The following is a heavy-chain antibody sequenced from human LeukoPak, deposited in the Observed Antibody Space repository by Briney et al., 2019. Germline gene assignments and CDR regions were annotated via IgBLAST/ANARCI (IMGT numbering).Heavy chain of an antibody. D-gene: IGHD1-26*01. J-gene: IGHJ4*02. CDR3: AREFVSDGEPSEYYFDY. Sequence: PSQTLSLTCTVSGGSISSGGYYWSWIRQRPGKGLEWIGYIYYSGSTYYNPSLKSRVTISVDTSKNQFSLKLSSVTAADTAVYYCAREFVSDGEPSEYYFDYWGQGTLVTVSS. CDR1: GGSISSGGYY. CDR2: IYYSGST. V-gene: IGHV4-31*03.